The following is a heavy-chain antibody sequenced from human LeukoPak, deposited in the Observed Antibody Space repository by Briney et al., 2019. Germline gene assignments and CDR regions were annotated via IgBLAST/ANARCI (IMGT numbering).Heavy chain of an antibody. J-gene: IGHJ4*02. CDR2: ISSSSSTI. Sequence: PGGSLRLSCAASGFTFSTYSMNWVRQAPGKGLEWVSYISSSSSTIYYADSVKGRFTISRDNAKSSLYLQMNSLSADDTAVYYCAGGASEYSSSGDFACWGQGTLVTVSS. CDR3: AGGASEYSSSGDFAC. V-gene: IGHV3-48*01. CDR1: GFTFSTYS. D-gene: IGHD6-6*01.